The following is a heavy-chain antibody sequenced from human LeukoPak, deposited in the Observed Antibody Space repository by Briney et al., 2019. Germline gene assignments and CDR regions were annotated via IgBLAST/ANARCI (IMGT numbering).Heavy chain of an antibody. J-gene: IGHJ4*02. Sequence: GASVKVSCKASGGTFSSYAISWVRQAPGQGLEWMGRIIPILGIANYAQKFQGRVTITADKSTSTAYMELSSLRSEDTAVYYCARESSGGYDKTTDYWGQGTLVTVSS. CDR1: GGTFSSYA. D-gene: IGHD2-15*01. CDR2: IIPILGIA. CDR3: ARESSGGYDKTTDY. V-gene: IGHV1-69*04.